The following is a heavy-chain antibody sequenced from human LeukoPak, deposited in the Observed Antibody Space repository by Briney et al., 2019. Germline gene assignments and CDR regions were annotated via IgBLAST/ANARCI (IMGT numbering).Heavy chain of an antibody. Sequence: SVKVSCKASGGTFSSYAISWVRQAPGQGLEWMGGIIPIFGTANYAQKFQGRVTITADESTSTAYMELSSPRSEDTAVYYCARGLLRYCSGGSCPYWYWGQGTLVTVSS. V-gene: IGHV1-69*13. CDR3: ARGLLRYCSGGSCPYWY. CDR1: GGTFSSYA. CDR2: IIPIFGTA. J-gene: IGHJ4*02. D-gene: IGHD2-15*01.